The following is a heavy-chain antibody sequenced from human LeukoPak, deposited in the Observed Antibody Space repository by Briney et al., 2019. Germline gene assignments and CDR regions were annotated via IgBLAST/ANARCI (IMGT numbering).Heavy chain of an antibody. J-gene: IGHJ4*02. D-gene: IGHD3-10*01. CDR1: GFTFDDYA. Sequence: PGGSLRLSCAASGFTFDDYAMHWVRQAPGKGLVWVSRVNSDGSITSNADSVKGRFTISRDNAKNTLYLQMNSLRAEDTAVYYCARGLEFYYGSTPYAWGQGTLVTVSS. CDR3: ARGLEFYYGSTPYA. V-gene: IGHV3-74*01. CDR2: VNSDGSIT.